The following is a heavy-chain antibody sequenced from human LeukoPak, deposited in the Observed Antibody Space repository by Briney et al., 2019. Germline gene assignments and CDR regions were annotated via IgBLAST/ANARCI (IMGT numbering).Heavy chain of an antibody. CDR1: GYSISSGYY. J-gene: IGHJ4*02. CDR2: INHSGNT. V-gene: IGHV4-38-2*01. CDR3: ARAGVWLPAV. Sequence: SETLSLTCAVSGYSISSGYYWGWIRQPPGKGLEWIGEINHSGNTNYSPSLKSRVTMSTDKSKNEFSLRLTSVTAADTAVYYCARAGVWLPAVWGQGTLVTVSS. D-gene: IGHD3-9*01.